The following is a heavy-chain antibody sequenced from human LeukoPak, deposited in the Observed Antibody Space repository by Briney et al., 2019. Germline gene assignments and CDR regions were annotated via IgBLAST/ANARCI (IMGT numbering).Heavy chain of an antibody. V-gene: IGHV1-18*01. D-gene: IGHD3-3*01. J-gene: IGHJ4*02. CDR3: ARDLSWSGYLCLDY. CDR2: ISAENGNT. Sequence: ASVKVSCKASGYTFINYGISWVRQAPGQGLEWMGWISAENGNTGYVENLQGRVTMTTDTSSSTVYMELRSLRSDDTAVYYCARDLSWSGYLCLDYWGQGTLVTVSS. CDR1: GYTFINYG.